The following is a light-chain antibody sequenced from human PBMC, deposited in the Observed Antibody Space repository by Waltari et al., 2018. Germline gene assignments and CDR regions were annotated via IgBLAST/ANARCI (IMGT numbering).Light chain of an antibody. CDR3: SAHTSSGTAV. J-gene: IGLJ1*01. CDR2: AVR. Sequence: QSALTQPASVSGSPGLSITISCTGTSSDVGGYNYVSWYKQHPGKAPQVILHAVRNRASGVSDRFSGSKSGNTASLTISGLQAEDEADYYCSAHTSSGTAVFGTGTKVTVL. CDR1: SSDVGGYNY. V-gene: IGLV2-14*01.